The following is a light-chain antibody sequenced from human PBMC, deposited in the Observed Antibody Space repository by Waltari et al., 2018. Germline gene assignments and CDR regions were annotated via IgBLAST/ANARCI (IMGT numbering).Light chain of an antibody. V-gene: IGKV3-20*01. CDR1: QSASRY. Sequence: SCRASQSASRYLAWYQQKPGQAPRLLIYGAATRATGIPDRFSGSGSGTDFSLTISRLEPEDFAVYYCQKYVSLPATFGQGTKVESK. CDR3: QKYVSLPAT. J-gene: IGKJ1*01. CDR2: GAA.